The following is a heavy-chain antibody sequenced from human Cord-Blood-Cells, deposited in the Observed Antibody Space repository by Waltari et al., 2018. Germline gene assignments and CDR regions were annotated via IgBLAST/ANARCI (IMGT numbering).Heavy chain of an antibody. Sequence: EVQLVETGGGLIQPGGSLRLSCAASGFTVSSNYMSWVRQAPGKGRGWFSVIYSGGSTYDADSVKGRFTISRDNSKNTLYLQMNSLRAEDTAVYYCARDTGDYWGQGTLVTVSS. CDR2: IYSGGST. CDR1: GFTVSSNY. J-gene: IGHJ4*02. D-gene: IGHD4-17*01. V-gene: IGHV3-53*02. CDR3: ARDTGDY.